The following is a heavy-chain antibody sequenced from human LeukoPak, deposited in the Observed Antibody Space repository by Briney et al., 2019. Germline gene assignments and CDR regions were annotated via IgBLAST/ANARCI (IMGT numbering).Heavy chain of an antibody. CDR1: GYTFTSYG. V-gene: IGHV1-18*01. Sequence: EASVKVSCKTFGYTFTSYGITWVRRAPGQGLEWMGWISTSKGNTIYAQKYQGRVTLTTDKSTSTAYMELRSPRSDDTAVYYCARDKQYAFDIWGQGTMVTVSS. D-gene: IGHD6-19*01. J-gene: IGHJ3*02. CDR3: ARDKQYAFDI. CDR2: ISTSKGNT.